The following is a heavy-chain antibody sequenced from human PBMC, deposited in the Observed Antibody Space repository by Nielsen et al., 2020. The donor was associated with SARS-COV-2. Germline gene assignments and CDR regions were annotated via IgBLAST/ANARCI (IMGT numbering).Heavy chain of an antibody. J-gene: IGHJ4*02. Sequence: GESLRLSCAASGFTFSNFNMNWVRRAPGKGLEWVSYIGSDTTTKHYADSVRGRFIVSRDSAKNSLYLQMNSLRDDDTAVYFCVRDLPYGGPHDYWGQGTLVTVSS. CDR2: IGSDTTTK. V-gene: IGHV3-48*02. D-gene: IGHD4-23*01. CDR3: VRDLPYGGPHDY. CDR1: GFTFSNFN.